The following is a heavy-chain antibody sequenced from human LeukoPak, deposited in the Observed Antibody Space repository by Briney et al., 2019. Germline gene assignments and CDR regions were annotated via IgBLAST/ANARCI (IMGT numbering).Heavy chain of an antibody. CDR1: GGSISSSNW. Sequence: SETLSLTCAVSGGSISSSNWWSWVRQPPGKGLEWIGEIYHSGSTNYNPSLKSRVTISVDKSKNQFSLKLSSVTAADTAVYYCARVHNWNDGLGKDVWGKGTTVTVSS. J-gene: IGHJ6*04. V-gene: IGHV4-4*02. D-gene: IGHD1-1*01. CDR3: ARVHNWNDGLGKDV. CDR2: IYHSGST.